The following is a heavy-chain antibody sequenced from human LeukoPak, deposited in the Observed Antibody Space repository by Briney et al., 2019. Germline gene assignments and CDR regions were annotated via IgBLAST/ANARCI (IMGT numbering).Heavy chain of an antibody. CDR1: GFTFSTYA. D-gene: IGHD5-18*01. CDR3: ASAPGYSYAGDNLDTGDY. V-gene: IGHV3-23*01. J-gene: IGHJ4*02. Sequence: GGSLRLSCAASGFTFSTYAMTWVRQAPGKGLEWVSAIRGDGATKFYADSVKGRFTISRDNAKNSLYLQMNSLRAEDTAVYYCASAPGYSYAGDNLDTGDYWGQGTLVTVSS. CDR2: IRGDGATK.